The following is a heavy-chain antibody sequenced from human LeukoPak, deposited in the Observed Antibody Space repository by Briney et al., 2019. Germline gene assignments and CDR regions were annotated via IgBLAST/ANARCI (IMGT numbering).Heavy chain of an antibody. CDR3: TASTGPDSSGENDAFDI. Sequence: GGSLRLSCAASGFTFSNAWMNWVRQAPGKGLEWVGRIKSKTDGGTTDYAAPVKGRFTISRDDSKNTLYLQMNSLKTEDTAVYYCTASTGPDSSGENDAFDIWGQGTMVTVSS. CDR1: GFTFSNAW. D-gene: IGHD6-19*01. V-gene: IGHV3-15*07. J-gene: IGHJ3*02. CDR2: IKSKTDGGTT.